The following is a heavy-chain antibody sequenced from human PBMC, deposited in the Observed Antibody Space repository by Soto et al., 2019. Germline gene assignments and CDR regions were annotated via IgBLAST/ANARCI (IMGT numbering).Heavy chain of an antibody. J-gene: IGHJ6*03. CDR3: AREYRGDYGDDYYYYYYMDV. V-gene: IGHV3-33*01. CDR2: IWYDGSNK. CDR1: GFTFSSYG. D-gene: IGHD4-17*01. Sequence: GGSLRLSCAASGFTFSSYGMHWVRQAPGKGLEWVAVIWYDGSNKYYADSVKGRFTISRDNSKNTLYLQMNSLRAEDTAVYYCAREYRGDYGDDYYYYYYMDVWGKGTTVTVSS.